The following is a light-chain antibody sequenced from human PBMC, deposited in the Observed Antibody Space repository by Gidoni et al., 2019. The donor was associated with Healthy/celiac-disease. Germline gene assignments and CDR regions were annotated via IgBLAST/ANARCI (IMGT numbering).Light chain of an antibody. J-gene: IGKJ2*01. Sequence: DIQMTQSPSTLSASVGDRVTITCRASQSISSWLAWYQQKPGKAPKLLIYKAASLESGVPSRFSVSGSGTEFTLTISSLQPDDFATYYCQQYNSSLYTFGQXTKLEIK. V-gene: IGKV1-5*03. CDR3: QQYNSSLYT. CDR2: KAA. CDR1: QSISSW.